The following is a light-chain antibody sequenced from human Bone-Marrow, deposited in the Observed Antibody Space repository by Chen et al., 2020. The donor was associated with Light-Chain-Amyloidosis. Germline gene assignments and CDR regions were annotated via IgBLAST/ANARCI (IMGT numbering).Light chain of an antibody. Sequence: QSALTQPPSASGSPGQSVTISCTGTSNDVGAYNCVSWYQQHPGKAPQLIIYEVSKRPSGVPDRFSGSKSGNTASLTISGLQAEDEADYYCCSYQGCCNPYVFGTGTKVTVL. CDR2: EVS. V-gene: IGLV2-8*01. J-gene: IGLJ1*01. CDR3: CSYQGCCNPYV. CDR1: SNDVGAYNC.